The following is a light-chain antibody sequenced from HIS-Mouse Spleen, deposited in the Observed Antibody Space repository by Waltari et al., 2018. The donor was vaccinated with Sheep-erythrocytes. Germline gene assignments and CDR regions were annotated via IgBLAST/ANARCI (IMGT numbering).Light chain of an antibody. J-gene: IGLJ3*02. CDR2: EGS. V-gene: IGLV2-23*01. CDR3: CSYAGSSTPWV. Sequence: QSALTQPASVSGSPGQSITISCTGTSSDVGSYNLVSWYQQHPGKAPKLMIYEGSKRPSGVSNRFSGSKSGNTGSLTISGLQAEDEADYYCCSYAGSSTPWVFGGGTKLT. CDR1: SSDVGSYNL.